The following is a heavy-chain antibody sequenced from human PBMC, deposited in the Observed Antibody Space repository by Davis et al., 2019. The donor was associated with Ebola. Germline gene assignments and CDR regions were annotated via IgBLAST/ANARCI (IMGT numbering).Heavy chain of an antibody. D-gene: IGHD3-22*01. CDR2: INAGNGNT. CDR3: RVVVISGDAFDI. J-gene: IGHJ3*02. CDR1: GYTFTSYA. V-gene: IGHV1-3*01. Sequence: ASVKVSCKASGYTFTSYAMHWVRQAPGQRLEWMGWINAGNGNTKYSQKFQGRVTITRDTSASTAYMELSSLRSEDTAVYYCRVVVISGDAFDIWGQGTMVTVSS.